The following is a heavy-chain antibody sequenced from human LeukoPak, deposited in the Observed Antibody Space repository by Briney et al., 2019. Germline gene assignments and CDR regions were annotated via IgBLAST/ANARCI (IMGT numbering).Heavy chain of an antibody. CDR2: IYSGGST. J-gene: IGHJ4*02. Sequence: GGSLSLSCAASGFTVSSNYMSWVRQAPGKGLEWVSVIYSGGSTYYADSVKGRFTISRDNSKNTLYLQMNSLRAEDTAVYYCARDSTVVSYWGQGTLVTVSS. CDR1: GFTVSSNY. V-gene: IGHV3-66*02. D-gene: IGHD4-23*01. CDR3: ARDSTVVSY.